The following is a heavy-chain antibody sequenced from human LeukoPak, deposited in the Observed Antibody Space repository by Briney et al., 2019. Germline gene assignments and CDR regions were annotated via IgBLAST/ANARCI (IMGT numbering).Heavy chain of an antibody. V-gene: IGHV4-59*01. CDR2: IYYSGST. J-gene: IGHJ4*02. CDR3: ASHGYSGSQAY. Sequence: SETLSLTCTVSGGSLSSYYWSWIRQPPGKGLEWCGDIYYSGSTNYNPSLTSRVTISVDTSKNQFSLKLRAVTAADTAVYYCASHGYSGSQAYWGQGTLVTVSS. D-gene: IGHD5-12*01. CDR1: GGSLSSYY.